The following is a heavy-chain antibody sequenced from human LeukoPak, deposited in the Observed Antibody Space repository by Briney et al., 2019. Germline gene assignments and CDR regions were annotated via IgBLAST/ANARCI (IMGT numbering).Heavy chain of an antibody. CDR3: AELGITMIGGV. V-gene: IGHV3-7*01. Sequence: GGSLRLSCAASGFTFSNAWMTWVRQAPGKGLEWVANIKQDGSEKNYVDSVKGRFTISRDNAKNSLYLQMNSLRAEDTVVYYCAELGITMIGGVWGKGTTVTISS. J-gene: IGHJ6*04. CDR2: IKQDGSEK. CDR1: GFTFSNAW. D-gene: IGHD3-10*02.